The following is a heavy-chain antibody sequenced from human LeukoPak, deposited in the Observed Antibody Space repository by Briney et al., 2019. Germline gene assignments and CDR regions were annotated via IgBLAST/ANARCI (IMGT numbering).Heavy chain of an antibody. CDR1: GGSVSSGSYY. V-gene: IGHV4-61*01. CDR2: IYYSGST. J-gene: IGHJ4*02. D-gene: IGHD2-2*01. CDR3: AYLSCSSTSCYDESLY. Sequence: SETLSLTSTVSGGSVSSGSYYWSWIRQPPGKGLEWIGYIYYSGSTNYNPSLKSRVTISVDTSKNQFSLKLSSVTAADTAVYYCAYLSCSSTSCYDESLYWGQGTLVTVSS.